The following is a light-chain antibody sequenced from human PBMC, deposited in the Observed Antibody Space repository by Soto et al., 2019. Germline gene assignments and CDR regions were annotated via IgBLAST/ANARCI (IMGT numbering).Light chain of an antibody. CDR2: DVS. V-gene: IGLV2-14*03. CDR1: TSDIGGYNY. CDR3: SSYGASSTL. Sequence: QSALTQPASVSGSPGQSITISCTGGTSDIGGYNYVSWYQQHPGKAPKLLIYDVSYRPSGISDRFSGSKSGNTASLTISGLQPEDEADYYCSSYGASSTLFGGGTKVTVL. J-gene: IGLJ2*01.